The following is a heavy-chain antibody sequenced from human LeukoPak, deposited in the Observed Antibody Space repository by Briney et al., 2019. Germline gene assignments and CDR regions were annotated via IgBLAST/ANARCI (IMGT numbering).Heavy chain of an antibody. Sequence: PSETLSLTCTVSGGSISSYYWSWIRQPPGKGLEWIGYIYYSGSTNYNPSLKSRVTISVDTSKNQFSLKLSSVTAADTAVYYCAREAAIGYCSGGSCYYFDYWGQGTLVTVSS. D-gene: IGHD2-15*01. V-gene: IGHV4-59*01. CDR2: IYYSGST. CDR3: AREAAIGYCSGGSCYYFDY. J-gene: IGHJ4*02. CDR1: GGSISSYY.